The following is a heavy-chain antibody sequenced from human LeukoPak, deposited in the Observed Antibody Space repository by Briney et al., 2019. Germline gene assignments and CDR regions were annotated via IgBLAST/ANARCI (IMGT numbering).Heavy chain of an antibody. D-gene: IGHD1-26*01. CDR2: ISAYNGNT. CDR3: AREDDTGRYMGDDAFDI. Sequence: ASAKVSCKASGYTFTSYGISWVRQAPGQGLEWMGWISAYNGNTNYAQKLQGRVTMTTDTSTSTAYMELRSLRSDDTAVYYCAREDDTGRYMGDDAFDIWGQGTMVTVSS. J-gene: IGHJ3*02. CDR1: GYTFTSYG. V-gene: IGHV1-18*01.